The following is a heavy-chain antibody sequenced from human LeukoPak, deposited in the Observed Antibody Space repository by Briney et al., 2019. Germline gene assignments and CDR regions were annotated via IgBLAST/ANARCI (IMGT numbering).Heavy chain of an antibody. CDR3: ALVTTVTYHY. CDR2: ISSSSSTI. D-gene: IGHD4-17*01. V-gene: IGHV3-48*02. CDR1: GFTFSTYS. Sequence: GGSLRLSCAASGFTFSTYSMNWVRQAPEKGLEWVSYISSSSSTIYYADSVKGRFTISRDNAKNSLYLQMNSLRDEDTAVYYCALVTTVTYHYWGQGTLVTVSS. J-gene: IGHJ4*02.